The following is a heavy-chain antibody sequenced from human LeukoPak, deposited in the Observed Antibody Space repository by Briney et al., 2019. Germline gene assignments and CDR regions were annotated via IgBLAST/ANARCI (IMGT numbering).Heavy chain of an antibody. V-gene: IGHV3-33*01. CDR2: IWYDGSNR. J-gene: IGHJ4*02. D-gene: IGHD3-9*01. CDR3: ASFDSHYFFDY. CDR1: GFNFRSYG. Sequence: GTSLRPSCAASGFNFRSYGMHWVRQAPGKGLEWVALIWYDGSNRNYADSVKGRFSISRDNSKNTLYLQMNGLRADDTAVYYCASFDSHYFFDYWGQGVMVTVSS.